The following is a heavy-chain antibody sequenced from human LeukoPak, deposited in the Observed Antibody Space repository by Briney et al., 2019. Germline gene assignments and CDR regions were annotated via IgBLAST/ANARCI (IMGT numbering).Heavy chain of an antibody. V-gene: IGHV3-30*18. Sequence: GGSLRLSCAASGFTFSSYGMHWVRQAPGKGLEWVAVISYDGSNKYYADSVKGRFTISRDNSKNTLYLRMNSLRAEDTAVYYCAKDQGHRTEAGVFDYWGQGTLVTVSS. D-gene: IGHD6-19*01. J-gene: IGHJ4*02. CDR1: GFTFSSYG. CDR3: AKDQGHRTEAGVFDY. CDR2: ISYDGSNK.